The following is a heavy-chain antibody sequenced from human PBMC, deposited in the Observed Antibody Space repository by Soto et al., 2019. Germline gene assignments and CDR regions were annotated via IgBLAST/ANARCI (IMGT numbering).Heavy chain of an antibody. J-gene: IGHJ4*02. CDR2: IHHRGST. D-gene: IGHD1-26*01. V-gene: IGHV4-38-2*02. Sequence: SETLSLTCAVSGYSISNGYFWGWIRQPPGKGLEWIGSIHHRGSTYYNPSLKSRLTISVDTSKNHFSLKLSSVTAADTAVYFCAREVGATARAFDYWGQGSLVTVSS. CDR1: GYSISNGYF. CDR3: AREVGATARAFDY.